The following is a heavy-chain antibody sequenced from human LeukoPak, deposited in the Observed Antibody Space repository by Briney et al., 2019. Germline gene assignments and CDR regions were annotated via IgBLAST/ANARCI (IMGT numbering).Heavy chain of an antibody. J-gene: IGHJ6*02. CDR2: IYHSGST. D-gene: IGHD4-17*01. V-gene: IGHV4-30-2*01. CDR1: GGSISSGGYS. CDR3: ARPYGDYANGMDV. Sequence: SETLSFTCAVSGGSISSGGYSWSWIRQPPGKGLEWIGYIYHSGSTYYNPSLKSRVTISVDRSKNQFSLKLSSVTAADTAVYYCARPYGDYANGMDVWGQGTTVTVSS.